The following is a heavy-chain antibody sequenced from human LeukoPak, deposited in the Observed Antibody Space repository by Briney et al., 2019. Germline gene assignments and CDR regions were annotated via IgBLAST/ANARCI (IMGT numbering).Heavy chain of an antibody. CDR1: GGSISSYY. J-gene: IGHJ6*04. CDR2: VYYSGST. D-gene: IGHD1-7*01. V-gene: IGHV4-59*01. Sequence: TSETLSLTCTVSGGSISSYYWSWIRQPPGKGLEWIGYVYYSGSTNYNPSLKSRVTISVDTSKNQFSLKLSSVTAADTAVYYCARGLELGDYYYYGMDVWGKGTTVTVSS. CDR3: ARGLELGDYYYYGMDV.